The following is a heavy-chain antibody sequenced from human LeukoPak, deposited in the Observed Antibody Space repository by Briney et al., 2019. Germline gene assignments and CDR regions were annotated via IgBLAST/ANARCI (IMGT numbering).Heavy chain of an antibody. CDR1: GFSFSSYS. V-gene: IGHV3-48*01. D-gene: IGHD2/OR15-2a*01. Sequence: GGSLRLSCAASGFSFSSYSINWVRQAPGKGLEWVSYISGDGNAKHYTDSVKGRFTISGDNAKNALYLQMNSLRAEDTTVYFCARDYVYAFDYWGQGTLVTVSS. CDR3: ARDYVYAFDY. CDR2: ISGDGNAK. J-gene: IGHJ4*02.